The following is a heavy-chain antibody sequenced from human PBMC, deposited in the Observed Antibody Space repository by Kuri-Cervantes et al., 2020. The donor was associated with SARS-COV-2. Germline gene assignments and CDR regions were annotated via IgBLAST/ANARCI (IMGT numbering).Heavy chain of an antibody. CDR2: IYYSGST. CDR3: ARRSRKGYAFDI. J-gene: IGHJ3*02. V-gene: IGHV4-59*08. Sequence: SETLSLTCTVSGGSISSYYWSWIRQPPGKGLEWIGYIYYSGSTNYNPSLKSRVTISVDTSKNQFSLKLSSVTAADTAVYYCARRSRKGYAFDIWGQGTTVTVSS. CDR1: GGSISSYY.